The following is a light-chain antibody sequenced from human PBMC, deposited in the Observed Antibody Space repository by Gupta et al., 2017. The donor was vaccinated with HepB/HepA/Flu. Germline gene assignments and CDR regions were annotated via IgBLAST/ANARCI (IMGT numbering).Light chain of an antibody. J-gene: IGLJ2*01. V-gene: IGLV3-25*03. CDR1: ALPKQY. CDR2: RDS. Sequence: SYDLTQPPSVPVTQGQTARIPGSGDALPKQYAYWYQQKPGQAPVLVIYRDSERPSGIPERFSGSNSGTTVTLTINGVQAEDEADYYCQPADSSCTSVVFGGGTKLTVL. CDR3: QPADSSCTSVV.